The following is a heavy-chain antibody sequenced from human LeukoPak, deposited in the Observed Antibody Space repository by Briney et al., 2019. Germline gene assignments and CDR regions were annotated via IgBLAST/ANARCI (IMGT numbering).Heavy chain of an antibody. CDR2: VGTSADT. J-gene: IGHJ4*02. V-gene: IGHV3-23*01. Sequence: GGSLRLSCLASGFTFSIYAMDWVRQAPGQGLKWVSAVGTSADTYYADSVRGRFTISRDNSKNTLYLQMDSLRAEDTAIYYCTRKTPGRTPFDYWGQGTLVTVSS. CDR1: GFTFSIYA. CDR3: TRKTPGRTPFDY. D-gene: IGHD2-15*01.